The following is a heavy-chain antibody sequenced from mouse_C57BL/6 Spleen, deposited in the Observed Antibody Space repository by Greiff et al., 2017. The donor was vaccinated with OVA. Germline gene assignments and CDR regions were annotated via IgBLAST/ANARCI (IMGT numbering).Heavy chain of an antibody. D-gene: IGHD2-3*01. J-gene: IGHJ4*01. V-gene: IGHV1-15*01. CDR1: GYTFTDYE. CDR2: IDPETGGT. Sequence: QVQLQQSGAELVRPGASVTLSCKASGYTFTDYEMHWVKQTPVHGLEWIGAIDPETGGTAYNQKFKGKAILTADKSSSTAYMELRSLTSEDSAVYYCTRGGYYNYYAMDYWGQGTSVTVSS. CDR3: TRGGYYNYYAMDY.